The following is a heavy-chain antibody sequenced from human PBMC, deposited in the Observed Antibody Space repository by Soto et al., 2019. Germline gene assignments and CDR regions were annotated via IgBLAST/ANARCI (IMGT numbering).Heavy chain of an antibody. D-gene: IGHD3-22*01. CDR2: IHTSGST. CDR1: GGSISSYY. Sequence: SETLSLTCTVSGGSISSYYWSWIRQPAGKGLEWIGRIHTSGSTNYNPSLKSRVTISADTSKNQFSLKLSSVTAADTAVYYCARDGSLDYYDSSGYYGSFDYWGQGTLVTVSS. V-gene: IGHV4-4*07. J-gene: IGHJ4*02. CDR3: ARDGSLDYYDSSGYYGSFDY.